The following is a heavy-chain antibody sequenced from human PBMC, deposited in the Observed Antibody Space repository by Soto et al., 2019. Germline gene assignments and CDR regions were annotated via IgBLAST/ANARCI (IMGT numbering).Heavy chain of an antibody. CDR1: GFTFSDYY. D-gene: IGHD3-22*01. V-gene: IGHV3-11*01. CDR3: ARDMDYYDSSGYYLHYGMDV. CDR2: ISSSGSTI. Sequence: PGGSLRLSCGASGFTFSDYYMSWSRQAPGKGLEWVSHISSSGSTIYYADSVKGRFTISRDNAKNSLYLQMNSLRAEDTAVYYCARDMDYYDSSGYYLHYGMDVWGQGTTVTVSS. J-gene: IGHJ6*02.